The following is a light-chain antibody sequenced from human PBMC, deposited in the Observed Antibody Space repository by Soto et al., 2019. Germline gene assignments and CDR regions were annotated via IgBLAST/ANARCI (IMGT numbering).Light chain of an antibody. Sequence: IVFTQSPCTLSWSPVEIATLXVMXSQTVSRSLAWYQQKPGQAPRLLIYGASTRATGIPGRFSGSGSGTDFTLTISSLQSEDFAVYYCQQYIDWPPYTFGQGTKVDIK. CDR3: QQYIDWPPYT. CDR2: GAS. J-gene: IGKJ2*01. V-gene: IGKV3-15*01. CDR1: QTVSRS.